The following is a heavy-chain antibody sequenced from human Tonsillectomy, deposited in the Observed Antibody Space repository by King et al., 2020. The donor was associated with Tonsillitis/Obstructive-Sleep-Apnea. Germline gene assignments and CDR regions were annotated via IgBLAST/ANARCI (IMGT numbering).Heavy chain of an antibody. J-gene: IGHJ4*02. CDR1: GFTFTSYS. D-gene: IGHD2-8*01. Sequence: VQLVESGGGVVQAGTSLRLSCIASGFTFTSYSIHWVRQAPGKGLEWVAVIWWDGSNKYYADSVKGRFSISKDDSKKTVYLQMSSLRAEDTAVYYCARDIYSAGVGYFDDWGQGTLVTVSS. CDR2: IWWDGSNK. CDR3: ARDIYSAGVGYFDD. V-gene: IGHV3-33*01.